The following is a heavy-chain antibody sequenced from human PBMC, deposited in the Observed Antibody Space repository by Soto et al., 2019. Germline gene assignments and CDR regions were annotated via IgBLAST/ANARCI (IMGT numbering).Heavy chain of an antibody. CDR3: ARTVPLDCAILTGPSDQFGP. D-gene: IGHD3-9*01. CDR1: GGSISSGGYY. CDR2: IYYSGST. V-gene: IGHV4-31*03. Sequence: QVQLQESGPGLVKPSQTLSLTCTVSGGSISSGGYYWSWIRQHPGKGLEWIGYIYYSGSTYYNPSLKSRVTISVGTSKNQFCLKLSSGTAADTAVYYCARTVPLDCAILTGPSDQFGPWGQGTLVTVSS. J-gene: IGHJ5*02.